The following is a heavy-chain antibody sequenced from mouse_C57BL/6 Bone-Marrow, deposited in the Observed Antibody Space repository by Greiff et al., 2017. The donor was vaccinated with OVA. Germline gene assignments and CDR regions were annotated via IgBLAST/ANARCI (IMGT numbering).Heavy chain of an antibody. V-gene: IGHV1-54*01. D-gene: IGHD1-1*01. Sequence: VQLQQSGAELVRPGTSVKVSCKASGYAFTNYLIEWVKQRPGQGLEWIGVINPGSGGTNYNEKFKGKATLTADKSSSTAYMQLSSLTSEDSAVYFCARRTERSSYAMDYWGQGTSVTVSS. CDR3: ARRTERSSYAMDY. J-gene: IGHJ4*01. CDR1: GYAFTNYL. CDR2: INPGSGGT.